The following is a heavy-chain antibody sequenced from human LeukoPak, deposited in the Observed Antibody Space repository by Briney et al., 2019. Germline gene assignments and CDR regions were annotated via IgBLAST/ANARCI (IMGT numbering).Heavy chain of an antibody. D-gene: IGHD2-15*01. J-gene: IGHJ3*02. CDR1: GYSISSGYY. CDR2: IYHSGST. V-gene: IGHV4-38-2*02. Sequence: SETLSLTCTVSGYSISSGYYGGWIRQPPGKGLEWIGSIYHSGSTYYNPSLKNRVTISVDTSNNQFSLKLSSVTAADTAVYYCAPDRAADAFDIWGQGTMVTVSS. CDR3: APDRAADAFDI.